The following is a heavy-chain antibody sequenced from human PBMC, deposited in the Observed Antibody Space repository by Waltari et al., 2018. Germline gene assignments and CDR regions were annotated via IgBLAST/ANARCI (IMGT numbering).Heavy chain of an antibody. V-gene: IGHV1-18*01. Sequence: QVQLVQSGAEVKKPGASVKVSCNASGYTFTRYGISWVRQAPGQRLEWMGWISGYNGDPHYAQQLQGRVTMTRDTSTSTAYMELSSLRSDDTAVYYCAIQFSYYYGFDVWGQGTTVTVSS. CDR3: AIQFSYYYGFDV. CDR1: GYTFTRYG. CDR2: ISGYNGDP. J-gene: IGHJ6*02.